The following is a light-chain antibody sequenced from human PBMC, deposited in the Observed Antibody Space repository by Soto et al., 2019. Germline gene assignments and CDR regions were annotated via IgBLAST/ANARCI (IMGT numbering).Light chain of an antibody. J-gene: IGKJ1*01. Sequence: ELVLTQSPGTLSLSPGERATLSCRASQSVSSSYLAWYQQRPGQAPRLLIYGASSRATGIPDRFSGSGSGRDFTLTISRLEPEDFPVYYCQQYGSSTWTFGQSTKV. CDR1: QSVSSSY. CDR3: QQYGSSTWT. V-gene: IGKV3-20*01. CDR2: GAS.